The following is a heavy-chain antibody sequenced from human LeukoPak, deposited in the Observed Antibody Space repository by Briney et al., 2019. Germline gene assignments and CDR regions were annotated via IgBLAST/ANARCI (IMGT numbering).Heavy chain of an antibody. CDR2: ISGSGGST. CDR3: ARVRWYSSSYIDY. J-gene: IGHJ4*02. CDR1: GFTFSSFG. Sequence: GRSLRLSCAASGFTFSSFGMHWVRQAPGKGLEWVSIISGSGGSTYYADSVKGRFTISRDNAKNSLYLQMNSLRAEDTAVYYCARVRWYSSSYIDYWGQGTLVTVSS. V-gene: IGHV3-21*01. D-gene: IGHD6-13*01.